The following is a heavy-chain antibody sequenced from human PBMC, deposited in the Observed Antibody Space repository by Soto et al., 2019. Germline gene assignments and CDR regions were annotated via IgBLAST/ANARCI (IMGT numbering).Heavy chain of an antibody. J-gene: IGHJ4*02. Sequence: QVQLQESGPGLVKPSQTLSLTCTVSGGSISSGGYYWSWIRQHPGKGLEWIGYIYSSGSTYYNPSLQGLVTFSIDTSKSQFSLKLNSVTAADTAWYYSARILSLRTPYFDYWCQGTLVTVSS. CDR2: IYSSGST. CDR3: ARILSLRTPYFDY. V-gene: IGHV4-31*01. CDR1: GGSISSGGYY.